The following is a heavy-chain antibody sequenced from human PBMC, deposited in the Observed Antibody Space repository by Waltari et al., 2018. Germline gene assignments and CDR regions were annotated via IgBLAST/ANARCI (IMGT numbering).Heavy chain of an antibody. Sequence: EVQLVESGGGLVKPGGSLRLSCAGSGFTFSSYSLNWVRQAPGKGLEWVSCSSTSTKYIRYADAVKGRFTISRDNAKNSLYLQMNNLRAEDTAVYYCAPTAVTYDYWGQGILVTVSS. J-gene: IGHJ4*02. V-gene: IGHV3-21*01. CDR2: SSTSTKYI. D-gene: IGHD4-17*01. CDR1: GFTFSSYS. CDR3: APTAVTYDY.